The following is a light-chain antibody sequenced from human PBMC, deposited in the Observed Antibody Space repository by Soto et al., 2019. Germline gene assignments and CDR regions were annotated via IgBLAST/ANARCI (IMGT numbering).Light chain of an antibody. Sequence: EIVMTQSPGTLSLSPGDTATLSCRASQSLGSDLAWYQQKPGQAPRLLIFGASARPTGIPVRISGSGSGTEFTLTISSLRSEDFAVYFCQQYYNWPRTFGQGTKVEI. V-gene: IGKV3-15*01. CDR3: QQYYNWPRT. CDR1: QSLGSD. J-gene: IGKJ1*01. CDR2: GAS.